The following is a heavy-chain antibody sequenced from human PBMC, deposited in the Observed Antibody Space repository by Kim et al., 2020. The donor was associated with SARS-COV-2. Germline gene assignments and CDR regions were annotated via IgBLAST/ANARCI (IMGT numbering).Heavy chain of an antibody. V-gene: IGHV4-39*01. Sequence: TYPNPSLKRRVTISVDTTKNQFSLKLGSVTAADTAVYYCARLKRGTGADYWGQGTLVTVSS. D-gene: IGHD3-10*01. CDR2: T. CDR3: ARLKRGTGADY. J-gene: IGHJ4*02.